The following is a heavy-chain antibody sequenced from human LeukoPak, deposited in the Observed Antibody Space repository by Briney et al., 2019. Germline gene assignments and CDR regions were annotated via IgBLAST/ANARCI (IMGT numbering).Heavy chain of an antibody. CDR1: GFTFSSYS. CDR2: ISSSSSYI. J-gene: IGHJ6*02. D-gene: IGHD3-3*01. V-gene: IGHV3-21*01. Sequence: GGSLRLSCVASGFTFSSYSMKWVRQAPGKGLEWVSSISSSSSYIDYADSVKGRSTISRDNAKNSLYLQMKSLRAGDTAVFYCGRDRDFWSSYDRIGGMDVWGQGTTVTVSS. CDR3: GRDRDFWSSYDRIGGMDV.